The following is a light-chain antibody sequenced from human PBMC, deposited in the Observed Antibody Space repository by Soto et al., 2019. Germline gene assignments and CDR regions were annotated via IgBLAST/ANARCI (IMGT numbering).Light chain of an antibody. CDR3: QQYCRSVT. Sequence: EIVVTQYLATVSWSRGERGTRCWRSSQSVSSSYLAWYQQKPGQAPRLLIYGASSRATGIPDRFSGSGSGTDFTLTIIRLEPDDFAVCYCQQYCRSVTFGQGTRLDIK. V-gene: IGKV3-20*01. CDR2: GAS. J-gene: IGKJ5*01. CDR1: QSVSSSY.